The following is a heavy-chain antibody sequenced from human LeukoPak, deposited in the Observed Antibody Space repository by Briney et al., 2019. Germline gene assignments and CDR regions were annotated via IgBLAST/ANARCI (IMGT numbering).Heavy chain of an antibody. J-gene: IGHJ4*02. CDR1: GYTFTNHG. D-gene: IGHD3-22*01. CDR3: ARDPSNSSGYHAHFDS. V-gene: IGHV1-18*01. Sequence: ASVKVSCKASGYTFTNHGISWVRQAPGQGLEWMGWISCYNGDTMYAQNVQGRVTTTTDTSTRTAYMELRSLRSDDTATYYCARDPSNSSGYHAHFDSWGQGTLVTVSS. CDR2: ISCYNGDT.